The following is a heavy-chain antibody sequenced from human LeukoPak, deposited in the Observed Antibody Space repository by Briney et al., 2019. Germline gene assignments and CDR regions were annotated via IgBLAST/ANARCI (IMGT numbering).Heavy chain of an antibody. D-gene: IGHD1-14*01. CDR3: VRAGDSVATMDY. V-gene: IGHV1-18*01. J-gene: IGHJ4*02. Sequence: ASVKVSCKTSGFTFTNYGVSWVRQAPGQGLEWMAWISAYNGYTSYAQTFQDRVTMTTDTSTSTAHMELRGLRSDDTAVYYCVRAGDSVATMDYWGQGTLVTVSS. CDR2: ISAYNGYT. CDR1: GFTFTNYG.